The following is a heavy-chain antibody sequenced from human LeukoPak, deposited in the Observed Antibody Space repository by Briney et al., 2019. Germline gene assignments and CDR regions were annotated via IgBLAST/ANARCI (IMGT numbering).Heavy chain of an antibody. CDR2: INHSGST. CDR1: GGSFSGYY. J-gene: IGHJ6*03. D-gene: IGHD6-6*01. V-gene: IGHV4-34*01. CDR3: ARVTYNDLKYSSSSRAYYYYYYYMDV. Sequence: SETLSLTCAVYGGSFSGYYWSWIRQPPGKGLEWIGEINHSGSTNYNPSLKSRVTISVDTSKNQFSLKLSSVTAADTAVYYCARVTYNDLKYSSSSRAYYYYYYYMDVWGKGTTVTVSS.